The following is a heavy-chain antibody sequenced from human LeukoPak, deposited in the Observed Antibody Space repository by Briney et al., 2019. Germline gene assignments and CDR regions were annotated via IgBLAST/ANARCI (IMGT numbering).Heavy chain of an antibody. CDR3: ARVGATAY. V-gene: IGHV4-59*01. D-gene: IGHD1-26*01. Sequence: SETLSLPCTVSGGSIISYQWSWIRQPPGKGLEWIGNIYYSGSANYNPSLQSRVIISVDTAKNQFSLNLSPVLAADTAVYYCARVGATAYWGQGTLVTVSS. J-gene: IGHJ4*02. CDR2: IYYSGSA. CDR1: GGSIISYQ.